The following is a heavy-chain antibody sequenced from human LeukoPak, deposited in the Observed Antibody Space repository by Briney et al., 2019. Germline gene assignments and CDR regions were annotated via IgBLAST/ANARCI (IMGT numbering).Heavy chain of an antibody. V-gene: IGHV1-46*01. CDR1: GYTFTSYY. D-gene: IGHD3-9*01. CDR3: ARDRFDDILTTGSIDY. Sequence: GASVKVSCKASGYTFTSYYMHWVRQAPGQGLEWMGIINPSGGSTSYAQKFQGRVTMTRDTSTSTVYMELSSLRSEDTAVYHCARDRFDDILTTGSIDYWGQGTLVTVSS. CDR2: INPSGGST. J-gene: IGHJ4*02.